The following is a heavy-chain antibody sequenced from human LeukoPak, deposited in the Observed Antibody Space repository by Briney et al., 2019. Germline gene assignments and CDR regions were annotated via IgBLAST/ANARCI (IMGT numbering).Heavy chain of an antibody. CDR3: ARDRLGGVIVD. D-gene: IGHD3-16*02. J-gene: IGHJ4*02. CDR2: IYSGGST. CDR1: GFTVSSNY. Sequence: PGGSLRLSCAASGFTVSSNYMSWVRQAPGKGLEWVSVIYSGGSTYYADSVKGRFTISRDNSNNTLYLQMNSLRAEDTAVYYCARDRLGGVIVDWGQGTLVTVSS. V-gene: IGHV3-53*01.